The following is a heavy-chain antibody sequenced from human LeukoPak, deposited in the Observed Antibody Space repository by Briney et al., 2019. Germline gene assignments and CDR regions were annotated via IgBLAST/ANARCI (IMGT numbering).Heavy chain of an antibody. D-gene: IGHD6-13*01. Sequence: PGGSLRLSCAVFGFTVSNNYMNWVRQAPGKGLEWVSVIYSGGSTYYADSVKGRFTISRDNPKNTLHLQVNSLRDEDTAVYYCARSGEAGTFDYWGQGTLVTVSS. CDR2: IYSGGST. CDR3: ARSGEAGTFDY. V-gene: IGHV3-66*01. CDR1: GFTVSNNY. J-gene: IGHJ4*02.